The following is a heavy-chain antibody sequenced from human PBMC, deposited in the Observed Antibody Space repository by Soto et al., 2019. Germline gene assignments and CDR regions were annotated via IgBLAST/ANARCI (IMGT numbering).Heavy chain of an antibody. Sequence: SETLSLTCAVYGGSFSGYYWSWIRQPPGKGLEWIGEINHSGSTNYNPSLKSRVTISVDTSKNQFSLKLSSVTAADTAVYYCARDRLATVTTCYYYYYMDVWGKGNTVTVSS. J-gene: IGHJ6*03. V-gene: IGHV4-34*01. CDR3: ARDRLATVTTCYYYYYMDV. D-gene: IGHD4-17*01. CDR2: INHSGST. CDR1: GGSFSGYY.